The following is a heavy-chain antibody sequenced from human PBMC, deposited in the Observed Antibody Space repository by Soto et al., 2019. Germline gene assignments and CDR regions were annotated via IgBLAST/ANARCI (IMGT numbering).Heavy chain of an antibody. CDR2: ISYDGSNK. CDR1: GFTFSSYG. Sequence: GGSLRLSCAASGFTFSSYGMHWVRQAPGKGLEWVAVISYDGSNKYYADSVKGRFTISRDNSKNTLYLQMNSLRAEDTAVYYCAKDQVVVAATSYYYGMDVWGQGTTVTVSS. J-gene: IGHJ6*02. D-gene: IGHD2-15*01. CDR3: AKDQVVVAATSYYYGMDV. V-gene: IGHV3-30*18.